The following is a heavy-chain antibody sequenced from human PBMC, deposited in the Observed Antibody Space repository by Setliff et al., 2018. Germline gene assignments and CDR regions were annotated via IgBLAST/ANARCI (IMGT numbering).Heavy chain of an antibody. CDR2: INDSGST. D-gene: IGHD5-18*01. Sequence: SETLSLTCSVSGGSIRGSSYFWGWIRQPPGEGLEWIGNINDSGSTYYNPSLKSRVTISVDRSRNQVFLRMTSVTAADTSFYYCARMGTDYIMTRVNSYQYYFYMDVWGKGTTVTVSS. CDR3: ARMGTDYIMTRVNSYQYYFYMDV. CDR1: GGSIRGSSYF. V-gene: IGHV4-39*01. J-gene: IGHJ6*03.